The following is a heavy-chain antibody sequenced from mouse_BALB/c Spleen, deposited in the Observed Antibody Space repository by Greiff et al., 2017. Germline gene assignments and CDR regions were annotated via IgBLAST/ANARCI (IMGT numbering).Heavy chain of an antibody. D-gene: IGHD1-1*01. Sequence: EVKLMESGGGLVKPGGSLKLSCAASGFTFSDYYMYWVRQTPEKRLEWVATISDGGSYTYYPDSVKGRFTISRDNAKNNLYLQMSSLKSEDTAMYYCARDPFSYYYGSSYYAMDYWGQGTSVTVSS. J-gene: IGHJ4*01. CDR3: ARDPFSYYYGSSYYAMDY. CDR1: GFTFSDYY. V-gene: IGHV5-4*02. CDR2: ISDGGSYT.